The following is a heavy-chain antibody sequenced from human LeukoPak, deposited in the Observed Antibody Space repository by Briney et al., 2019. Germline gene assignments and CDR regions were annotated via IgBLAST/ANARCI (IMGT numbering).Heavy chain of an antibody. CDR2: IYTRGGG. CDR3: ARDSIGISAPGAD. J-gene: IGHJ4*02. D-gene: IGHD6-13*01. V-gene: IGHV4-4*07. CDR1: GGSISGYY. Sequence: PSETLSLTCAVSGGSISGYYWSWVRQPAGKGLEWIGRIYTRGGGDYNPSLKSRVTMSLDTSKTQFSLQLTSVTAADTAVYYCARDSIGISAPGADWGQGTLVAVSS.